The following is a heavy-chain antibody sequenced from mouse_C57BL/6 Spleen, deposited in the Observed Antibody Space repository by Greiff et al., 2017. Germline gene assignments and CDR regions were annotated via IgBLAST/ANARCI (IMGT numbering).Heavy chain of an antibody. CDR3: ARYYCGSSTWYFDV. Sequence: QVQLKQPGAELVRPGSSVKLSCKASGYTFTSYWMHWVKQRPIQGLEWIGNIDPSDSETHYNQKFKDKATLTVDKSSSTAYMQLSSLTSEDSAVYYGARYYCGSSTWYFDVWGTGTTVTVSS. CDR1: GYTFTSYW. V-gene: IGHV1-52*01. D-gene: IGHD1-1*01. J-gene: IGHJ1*03. CDR2: IDPSDSET.